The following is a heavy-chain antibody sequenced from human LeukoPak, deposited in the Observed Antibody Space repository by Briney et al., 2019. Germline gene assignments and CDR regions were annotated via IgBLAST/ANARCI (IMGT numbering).Heavy chain of an antibody. CDR3: ANYGVVLATYGSPSPFVY. CDR2: ISAYNGNT. D-gene: IGHD3-16*01. V-gene: IGHV1-18*01. CDR1: GYTFTSYG. J-gene: IGHJ4*02. Sequence: VASVKVSCKASGYTFTSYGISWVRQAPGQGLEWMGWISAYNGNTNYAQKLQGRVTMTTDTSTSTAYMELRSLRSDDTAVYYCANYGVVLATYGSPSPFVYWGQGTLVTVSS.